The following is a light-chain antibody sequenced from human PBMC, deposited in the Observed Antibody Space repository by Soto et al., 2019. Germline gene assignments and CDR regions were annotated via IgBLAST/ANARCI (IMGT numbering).Light chain of an antibody. CDR1: QSVSSSY. J-gene: IGKJ1*01. Sequence: EIVLTQCPGSLSLPPGERATLSCRASQSVSSSYLAWYQQKPGQAPRLLIYGASSRATGIPDRFSGSGSGTDFTLTISRLEPEDFAVYYCQQYGRTFGQGTKVDIK. V-gene: IGKV3-20*01. CDR3: QQYGRT. CDR2: GAS.